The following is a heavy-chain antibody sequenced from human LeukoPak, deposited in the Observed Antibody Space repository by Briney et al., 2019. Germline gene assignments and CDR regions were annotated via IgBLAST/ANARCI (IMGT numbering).Heavy chain of an antibody. J-gene: IGHJ4*02. V-gene: IGHV4-4*02. CDR1: GGSISSSNW. D-gene: IGHD4-17*01. Sequence: PSETLSLTCAVSGGSISSSNWWSWVRQPPGKGLEWIGEIYHSGSTNYNPSLKSRVTISVDTSKNQFSLKLSSVTAADTAVYYCASTDYGDYDINYWGQGTLVTVSS. CDR2: IYHSGST. CDR3: ASTDYGDYDINY.